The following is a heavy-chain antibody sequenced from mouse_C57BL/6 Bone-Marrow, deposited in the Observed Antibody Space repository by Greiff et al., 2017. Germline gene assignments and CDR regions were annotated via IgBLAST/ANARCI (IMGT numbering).Heavy chain of an antibody. CDR3: ARSKNWEFDY. J-gene: IGHJ2*01. CDR1: GYSFTSYY. V-gene: IGHV1-66*01. D-gene: IGHD4-1*01. CDR2: IYPGSGNT. Sequence: VQLQQSGPELVKPGASVKISCKASGYSFTSYYIHWVKQRPGQGLEWIGWIYPGSGNTKYNEKFKGKATLTADTSSSTAYMQLSSLTSEDSAVYYCARSKNWEFDYWGQGTTLTVSS.